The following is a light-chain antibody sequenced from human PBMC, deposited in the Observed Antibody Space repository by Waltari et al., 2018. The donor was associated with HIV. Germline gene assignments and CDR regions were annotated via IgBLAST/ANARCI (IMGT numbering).Light chain of an antibody. V-gene: IGLV2-14*01. J-gene: IGLJ1*01. CDR2: EVS. Sequence: QSALTQPASVSGSPGQSITISCTGTRSDVGGYNYVSWYQQHPGKAHKLMIYEVSNRPSGVSNRFSGSKSGNTASLTISGLQAEDEADYYCKSYTSSHTRVFGTGTKVTVL. CDR1: RSDVGGYNY. CDR3: KSYTSSHTRV.